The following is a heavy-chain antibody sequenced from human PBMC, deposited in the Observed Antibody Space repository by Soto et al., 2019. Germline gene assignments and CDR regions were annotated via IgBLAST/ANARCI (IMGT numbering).Heavy chain of an antibody. CDR3: ARSIDYGDYEGVFDP. CDR1: GGSISSGGYY. CDR2: IYYSGST. J-gene: IGHJ5*02. D-gene: IGHD4-17*01. V-gene: IGHV4-31*03. Sequence: QVQLQESGPGLVKPSQTLSLTCTVSGGSISSGGYYWSWIRQHPGKGLEWIGYIYYSGSTYYNPSVKSRVTTSVDTSTTQCSLQLSSVTAADTAVYYCARSIDYGDYEGVFDPWGQGTLVTVSS.